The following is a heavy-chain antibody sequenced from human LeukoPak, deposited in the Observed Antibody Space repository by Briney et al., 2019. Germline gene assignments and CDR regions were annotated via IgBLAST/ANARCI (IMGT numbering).Heavy chain of an antibody. Sequence: GASVKVSCKASGYTFTGHYMHWVRQAPGQGLEWMGWINPKSGGTNYAQYFQGRVTMTRDTSSTTVYMDLTRLRSDDTAVYFCARPLGSLKEYWWFDPWGQGTLVTVSS. CDR1: GYTFTGHY. CDR2: INPKSGGT. D-gene: IGHD2/OR15-2a*01. J-gene: IGHJ5*02. CDR3: ARPLGSLKEYWWFDP. V-gene: IGHV1-2*02.